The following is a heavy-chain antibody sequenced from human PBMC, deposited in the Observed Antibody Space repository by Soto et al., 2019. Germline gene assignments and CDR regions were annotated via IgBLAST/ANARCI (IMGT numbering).Heavy chain of an antibody. CDR3: VKGGWLDF. Sequence: EVQLLESGGGLVQPGGSLRLSCAASGFSFSNFEMSWVRQAPGRGLEWVSFISGDSVRTNYADAVKGRFTISGDNSKHTLYLQMNSLTAEDTAVYACVKGGWLDFWGQGTLVTVSS. CDR1: GFSFSNFE. D-gene: IGHD3-16*01. J-gene: IGHJ5*01. CDR2: ISGDSVRT. V-gene: IGHV3-23*01.